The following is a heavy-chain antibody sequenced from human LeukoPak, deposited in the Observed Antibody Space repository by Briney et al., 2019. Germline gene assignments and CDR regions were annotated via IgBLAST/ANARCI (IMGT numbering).Heavy chain of an antibody. CDR3: ARIDAFDI. CDR1: GFTFNSYN. CDR2: ISSSSSYI. V-gene: IGHV3-21*01. J-gene: IGHJ3*02. Sequence: PGGSLRLSCAASGFTFNSYNMNWVRQAPGKGLEWVSYISSSSSYIWYADSVKGRFTISRDNAKNSLYLQMNSLRAEDTAVYYCARIDAFDIWGQGTMDTVSS.